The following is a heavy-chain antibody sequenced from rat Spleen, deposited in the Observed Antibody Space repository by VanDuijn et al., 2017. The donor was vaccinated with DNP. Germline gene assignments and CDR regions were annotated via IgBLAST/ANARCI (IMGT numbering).Heavy chain of an antibody. CDR3: VRGHPPRGFDY. CDR1: DYSVTSSYR. V-gene: IGHV3-3*01. CDR2: INSAGTT. Sequence: EVQLQESGPGLVKPSQSFSLTCSVTDYSVTSSYRWNWIRKVPGNKLEWMGYINSAGTTNYNPSLKSRISITRDTSKNQFFLQLNSVTTEDTATYYSVRGHPPRGFDYWGQGVMVTVSS. J-gene: IGHJ2*01. D-gene: IGHD3-8*01.